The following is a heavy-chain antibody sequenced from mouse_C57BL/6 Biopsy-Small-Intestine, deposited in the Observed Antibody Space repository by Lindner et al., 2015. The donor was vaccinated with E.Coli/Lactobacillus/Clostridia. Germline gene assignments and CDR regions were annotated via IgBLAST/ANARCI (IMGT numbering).Heavy chain of an antibody. D-gene: IGHD4-1*01. CDR2: IYPRSGNT. J-gene: IGHJ1*01. Sequence: VQLQESGAELARPGASVKLSCKASGYTFTSYGISWVKQRTGQGLEWIGEIYPRSGNTYYNEKFKGKATLTADKSSSTAYMQLSSLTSEGSAVYFCARVSLGRYFDVWGAGTTVTVSS. CDR1: GYTFTSYG. V-gene: IGHV1-81*01. CDR3: ARVSLGRYFDV.